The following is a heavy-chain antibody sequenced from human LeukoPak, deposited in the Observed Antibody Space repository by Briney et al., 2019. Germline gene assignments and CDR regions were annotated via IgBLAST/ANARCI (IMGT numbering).Heavy chain of an antibody. CDR3: AREPPYYDFWSGYPDDAFDI. J-gene: IGHJ3*02. Sequence: SETLSLTCTVSGGSISSHYWSWIRQPPGKGLEWIGYIYYSGSTNYNPSLKSRVTISVDTSKNQFSLKLSSVTAADTAVYYYAREPPYYDFWSGYPDDAFDIWGQGTMVTVSS. CDR2: IYYSGST. CDR1: GGSISSHY. V-gene: IGHV4-59*11. D-gene: IGHD3-3*01.